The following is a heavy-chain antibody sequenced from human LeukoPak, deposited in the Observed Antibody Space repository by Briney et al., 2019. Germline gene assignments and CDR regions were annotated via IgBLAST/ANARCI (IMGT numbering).Heavy chain of an antibody. CDR2: IYYSGST. CDR3: ARGSRYDFWSGYYTGALGYYYGMDV. CDR1: GGSFSGYY. D-gene: IGHD3-3*01. V-gene: IGHV4-59*01. J-gene: IGHJ6*02. Sequence: SETLSLTCAVYGGSFSGYYWSWIRQPPGKGLEWIGYIYYSGSTNYNPSLKSRVTISVDTSKNQFSLKLSSVTAADTAVYYCARGSRYDFWSGYYTGALGYYYGMDVWGQGTTVTVSS.